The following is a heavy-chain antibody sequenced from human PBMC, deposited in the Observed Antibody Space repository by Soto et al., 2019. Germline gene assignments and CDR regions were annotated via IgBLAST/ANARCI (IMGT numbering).Heavy chain of an antibody. CDR3: ARSPISDGAAGTGTYYFDY. Sequence: ASVKVSCKASGGTFSSYTISWVRQAPGQGLEWMGWISAYNGNTNYAQKLQGRVTMTTDTSTSTAYMELRSLRSDDTAVYYCARSPISDGAAGTGTYYFDYWGQGTLVTVSS. CDR1: GGTFSSYT. D-gene: IGHD6-13*01. J-gene: IGHJ4*02. CDR2: ISAYNGNT. V-gene: IGHV1-18*01.